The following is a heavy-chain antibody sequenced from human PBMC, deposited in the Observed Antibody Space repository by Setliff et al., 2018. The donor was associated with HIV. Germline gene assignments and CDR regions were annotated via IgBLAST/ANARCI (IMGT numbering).Heavy chain of an antibody. Sequence: GGSLRLSCAASGFTFSNYGMNWVRQAPGKGLEWVSYISDSSSTIYYAGSVRGRFTISRDNAQNSLYLHMNSLRAEDTAMYYCARDRCSTTNCYDDAFDIWGQGTMVT. CDR2: ISDSSSTI. D-gene: IGHD2-2*01. CDR3: ARDRCSTTNCYDDAFDI. CDR1: GFTFSNYG. V-gene: IGHV3-48*04. J-gene: IGHJ3*02.